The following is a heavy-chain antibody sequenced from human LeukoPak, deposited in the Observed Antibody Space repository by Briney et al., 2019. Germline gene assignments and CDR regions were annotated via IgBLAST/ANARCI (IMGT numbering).Heavy chain of an antibody. D-gene: IGHD5-18*01. CDR2: ISSSSSYI. Sequence: GGSLRLSCAASGFTFSSYSMNWVRQAPGKGLEWVSSISSSSSYIYYADSVKGRFTISRDNAKNSLYLQMNSLRAEDTAVYYCARDVMYTAMVINYWGQGTLVTVSS. V-gene: IGHV3-21*01. CDR3: ARDVMYTAMVINY. J-gene: IGHJ4*02. CDR1: GFTFSSYS.